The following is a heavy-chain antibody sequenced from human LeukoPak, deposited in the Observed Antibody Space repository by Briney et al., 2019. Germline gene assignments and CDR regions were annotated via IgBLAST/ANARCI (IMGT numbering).Heavy chain of an antibody. CDR3: ARDGPSSGPYYFDY. CDR2: IYHSGST. J-gene: IGHJ4*02. D-gene: IGHD3-22*01. V-gene: IGHV4-38-2*02. Sequence: SETLSLTCTVSGYSISSGYYWGWIRQPPGKGLEWIGSIYHSGSTYYNPSLKSRVTISVDTSKNQFSLKLSSVTAADTAVYYCARDGPSSGPYYFDYWGQGTLVTVSS. CDR1: GYSISSGYY.